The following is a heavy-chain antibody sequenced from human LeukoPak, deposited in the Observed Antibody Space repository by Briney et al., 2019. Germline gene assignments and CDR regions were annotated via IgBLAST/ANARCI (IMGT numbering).Heavy chain of an antibody. V-gene: IGHV3-33*08. Sequence: GGSLRLSCAASGFTFYNAWMTWVRQAPGKGLEWVAVIWYDGSNKYYADSVKGRFTISRDNSKNTLYLQMNSLRAEDTAVYYCARDLVAAAGVIYYYYYGMDVWGQGTTVTVSS. J-gene: IGHJ6*02. D-gene: IGHD6-13*01. CDR1: GFTFYNAW. CDR2: IWYDGSNK. CDR3: ARDLVAAAGVIYYYYYGMDV.